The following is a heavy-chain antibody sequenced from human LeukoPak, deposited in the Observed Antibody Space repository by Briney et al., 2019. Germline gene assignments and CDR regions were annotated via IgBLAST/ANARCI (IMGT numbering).Heavy chain of an antibody. Sequence: PGGSLRLSCAASGFTFSSYSMNWVRQAPGKGLEWVSYISSSGSTIYYADSVKGRFTISRDNAKNSLYLQMNSLRAEDTAVYYCARDPGTLGHYMDVWGKGTTVTVSS. D-gene: IGHD1-1*01. CDR1: GFTFSSYS. V-gene: IGHV3-48*04. CDR2: ISSSGSTI. CDR3: ARDPGTLGHYMDV. J-gene: IGHJ6*03.